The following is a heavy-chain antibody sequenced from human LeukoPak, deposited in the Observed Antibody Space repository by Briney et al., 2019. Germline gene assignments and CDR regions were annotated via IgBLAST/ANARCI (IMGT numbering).Heavy chain of an antibody. V-gene: IGHV1-8*02. CDR3: ARGLGVTTGGY. Sequence: ASVKVSCKASGGTFSSYAISWVRQAPGQGLEWMGWMNPNSGNTGYAQKFQGRVTMTRNTSISTAYMELSSLRSEDTAVYYCARGLGVTTGGYWGQGTLVTVSS. D-gene: IGHD4-17*01. CDR2: MNPNSGNT. CDR1: GGTFSSYA. J-gene: IGHJ4*02.